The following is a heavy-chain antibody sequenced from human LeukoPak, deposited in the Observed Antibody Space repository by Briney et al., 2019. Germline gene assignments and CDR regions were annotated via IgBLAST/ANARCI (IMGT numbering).Heavy chain of an antibody. CDR1: GFTFSSDW. D-gene: IGHD4-17*01. CDR2: ITSDGSST. V-gene: IGHV3-74*01. CDR3: ARENDYALDY. J-gene: IGHJ4*02. Sequence: GGSLRLSCAASGFTFSSDWMHWVRQAPGKGLVWVSRITSDGSSTLYADSVKGRFTISRDNAKNMLYLQMNSLRAEDTAVYYCARENDYALDYWGQGTLVTVSS.